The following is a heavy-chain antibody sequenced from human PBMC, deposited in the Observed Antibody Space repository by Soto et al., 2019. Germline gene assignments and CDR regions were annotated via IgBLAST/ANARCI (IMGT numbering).Heavy chain of an antibody. CDR1: GFTFSSYA. Sequence: EVQLLESGGGLVQPGGSLRLSCAASGFTFSSYAMSWVRQAPWNGLEWVSAISGSGGSTYYADSVKGRFTISRDNSNHTLYLHMNRLRAEDTAVYYCAKHRSSGSYYDYYYYYMDVWGKGPTVTLSS. J-gene: IGHJ6*03. V-gene: IGHV3-23*01. CDR3: AKHRSSGSYYDYYYYYMDV. CDR2: ISGSGGST. D-gene: IGHD1-26*01.